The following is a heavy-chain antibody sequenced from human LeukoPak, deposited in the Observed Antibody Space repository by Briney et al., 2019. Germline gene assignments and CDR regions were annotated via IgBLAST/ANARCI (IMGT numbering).Heavy chain of an antibody. D-gene: IGHD3-3*01. J-gene: IGHJ4*02. CDR1: GFTFSSYA. V-gene: IGHV3-23*01. Sequence: GSLRLSCAASGFTFSSYAMSWVRQAPGKGLEWVSAISGSGGSTYYADSVKGRFTISRDNSKNTLYLQMNSLRAEDTAVYYCAKDPRRNLRFLEWLLTYFDYWGQGTLVTVSS. CDR2: ISGSGGST. CDR3: AKDPRRNLRFLEWLLTYFDY.